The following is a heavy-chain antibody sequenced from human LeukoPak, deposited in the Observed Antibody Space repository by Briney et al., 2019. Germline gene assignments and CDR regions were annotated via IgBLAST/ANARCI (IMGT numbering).Heavy chain of an antibody. D-gene: IGHD6-13*01. CDR2: IYYTGRT. J-gene: IGHJ5*02. CDR1: GXSISSSSDS. V-gene: IGHV4-39*01. Sequence: SETLSLTCTVSGXSISSSSDSWGWIRQPPGKGLEWTGSIYYTGRTYYNPSLKSRVTISVDTSKNQFSLKLSSVTAADTAVYYCAQSLGSSNWIGNWFDPWGQGTLVTVSS. CDR3: AQSLGSSNWIGNWFDP.